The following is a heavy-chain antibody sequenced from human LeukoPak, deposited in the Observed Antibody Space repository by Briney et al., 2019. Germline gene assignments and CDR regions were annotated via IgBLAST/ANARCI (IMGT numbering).Heavy chain of an antibody. Sequence: PGGSVRLLCAASGFTFSSYSMNWVRQAPGKGVEGVSSFCPWRSYIFYADSVKGRFTISRDNARNSLSLQMNSLRAEDTAVYYCAARDSYGSGSYPIDYWGQGTLVTVSS. CDR1: GFTFSSYS. V-gene: IGHV3-21*01. J-gene: IGHJ4*02. CDR2: FCPWRSYI. CDR3: AARDSYGSGSYPIDY. D-gene: IGHD3-10*01.